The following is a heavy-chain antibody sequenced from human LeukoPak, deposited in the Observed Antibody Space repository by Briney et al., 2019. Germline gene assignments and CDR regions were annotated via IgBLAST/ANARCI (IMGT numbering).Heavy chain of an antibody. CDR1: GYSFTSYW. V-gene: IGHV5-51*01. CDR2: IYPGDSDT. Sequence: GEALQIASQGSGYSFTSYWIGWAGPVPGKGLECMGIIYPGDSDTRYSPSFQGQVTISADKSISTAYLQWSSLKASDTAVYYCASQTAIWGQGTMVTASS. CDR3: ASQTAI. J-gene: IGHJ3*02.